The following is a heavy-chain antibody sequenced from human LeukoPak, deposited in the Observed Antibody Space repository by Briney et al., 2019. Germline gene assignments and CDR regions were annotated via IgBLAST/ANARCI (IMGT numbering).Heavy chain of an antibody. CDR1: GFTFSSYA. D-gene: IGHD1-14*01. V-gene: IGHV3-23*01. CDR2: ITGSGDRI. J-gene: IGHJ4*02. Sequence: GGSLRLSCAASGFTFSSYAMSWVRQAPGKGLEWVSSITGSGDRIYYADSVKGRFTISRDNSKNTLYLQMNSLRADETAVYYCASRPRADMGPLDFWGQGTLVTVSS. CDR3: ASRPRADMGPLDF.